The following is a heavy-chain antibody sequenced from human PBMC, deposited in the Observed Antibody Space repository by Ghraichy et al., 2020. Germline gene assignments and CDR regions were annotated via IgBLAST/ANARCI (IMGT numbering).Heavy chain of an antibody. J-gene: IGHJ3*02. CDR3: SKRLSSGDYWAAFDI. CDR1: GFTFTRYA. D-gene: IGHD4-17*01. V-gene: IGHV3-23*01. CDR2: ISGSGGTT. Sequence: GGSLRLSCAASGFTFTRYAMTWVRQAPGKGLEWVSAISGSGGTTYYADSVEGRFTISRDNSKNALYLQMNGLRAEDTAVYSCSKRLSSGDYWAAFDIWGQGTMVTVSS.